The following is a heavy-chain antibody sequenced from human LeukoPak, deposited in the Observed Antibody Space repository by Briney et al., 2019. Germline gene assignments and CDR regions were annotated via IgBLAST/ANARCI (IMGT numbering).Heavy chain of an antibody. CDR3: ARSLWPEDY. D-gene: IGHD3-16*01. CDR2: INQDGRQI. J-gene: IGHJ4*02. V-gene: IGHV3-7*01. Sequence: AGGPLRLSCAASGFTFSSYWMSWVRQAPGTGLESVANINQDGRQIYYVDSVKGRFTISRDNAKNSLYLQMNSLRVEDTAVYYCARSLWPEDYWGQGTLVTVSS. CDR1: GFTFSSYW.